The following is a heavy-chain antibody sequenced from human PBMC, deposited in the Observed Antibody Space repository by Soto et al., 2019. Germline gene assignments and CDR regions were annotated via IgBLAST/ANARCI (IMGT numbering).Heavy chain of an antibody. J-gene: IGHJ6*03. Sequence: GGSLRLSCAASGFTVSSNYMSWVRQAPGKGLEWVSVIYSGGSTYYADSVKGRFTISRHNSKNTLYLQMNSLRAEDTAVYYCAREIGSSWLRGAYYMDVWGKGTTVTVSS. CDR3: AREIGSSWLRGAYYMDV. V-gene: IGHV3-53*04. CDR1: GFTVSSNY. D-gene: IGHD6-13*01. CDR2: IYSGGST.